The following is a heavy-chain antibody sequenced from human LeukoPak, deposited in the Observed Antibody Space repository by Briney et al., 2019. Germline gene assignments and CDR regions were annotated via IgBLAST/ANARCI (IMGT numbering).Heavy chain of an antibody. Sequence: GGSLRLSCVASAFTFSKHPMSWVPQAPGNGLEIVSAIDERGDIKKYADSVMRRFTISRDNSKNTLYLQMNSLRAEDTAVYYCARGDDISPGRVLEYWGRGTLVTVSS. V-gene: IGHV3-23*01. CDR3: ARGDDISPGRVLEY. CDR2: IDERGDIK. J-gene: IGHJ4*02. D-gene: IGHD3-9*01. CDR1: AFTFSKHP.